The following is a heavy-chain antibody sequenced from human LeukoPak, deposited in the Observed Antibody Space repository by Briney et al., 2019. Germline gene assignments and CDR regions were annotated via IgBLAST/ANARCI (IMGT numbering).Heavy chain of an antibody. CDR3: ATGRDGGYSYGSAFDY. CDR2: IIPIFGTA. J-gene: IGHJ4*02. D-gene: IGHD5-18*01. Sequence: VASVKVSCTASGGTFSSYAISWVRQAPGQGLEWMGGIIPIFGTANYAQKFQGRVTITADESTSTAYMELSSLRSEDTAVYYCATGRDGGYSYGSAFDYWGQGTLVTVSS. V-gene: IGHV1-69*13. CDR1: GGTFSSYA.